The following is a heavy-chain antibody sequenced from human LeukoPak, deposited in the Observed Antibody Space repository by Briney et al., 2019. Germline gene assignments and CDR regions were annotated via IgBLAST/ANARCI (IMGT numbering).Heavy chain of an antibody. CDR1: GGSISSGDYY. CDR3: ARDDGDYRIGY. D-gene: IGHD4-17*01. J-gene: IGHJ4*02. V-gene: IGHV4-30-4*01. CDR2: IYYSGST. Sequence: PSETLSLTCTVSGGSISSGDYYWSWIRQPPGKGLEWIGYIYYSGSTYYNPSLKSRVTISVDTSKNQFSLKLSSVTAADTAVYYCARDDGDYRIGYWGQGTLVTVSS.